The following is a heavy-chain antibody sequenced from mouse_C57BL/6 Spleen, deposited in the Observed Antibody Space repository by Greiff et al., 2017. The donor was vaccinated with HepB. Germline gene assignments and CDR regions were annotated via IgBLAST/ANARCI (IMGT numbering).Heavy chain of an antibody. V-gene: IGHV1-64*01. CDR3: CYYYGSSYGFDY. Sequence: QVQLQQPAAELVKPGASVKLSCKASGYTFTSYWMHWVKQRPGQGLEWIGMIHPNSGSTNYNEKFKSKATLTVDKSSSTAYMQLSSLTSEDSAVYYCCYYYGSSYGFDYWGQGTTLTVSS. J-gene: IGHJ2*01. CDR2: IHPNSGST. D-gene: IGHD1-1*01. CDR1: GYTFTSYW.